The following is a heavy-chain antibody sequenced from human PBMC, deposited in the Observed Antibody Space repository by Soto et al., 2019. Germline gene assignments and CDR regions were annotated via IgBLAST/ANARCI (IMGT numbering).Heavy chain of an antibody. D-gene: IGHD3-3*01. Sequence: QVQLVQSGAEVKKPGASVKVSCKVSGYTLTELSMHWVRQAPGKGLEWMGGFDPEDGETIYAQKFKGRVTMTYDTSTDTAYMELRRLRSEDTAVYYCATGITIFGVATLDVWRQGTTVTVSS. CDR2: FDPEDGET. J-gene: IGHJ6*02. V-gene: IGHV1-24*01. CDR3: ATGITIFGVATLDV. CDR1: GYTLTELS.